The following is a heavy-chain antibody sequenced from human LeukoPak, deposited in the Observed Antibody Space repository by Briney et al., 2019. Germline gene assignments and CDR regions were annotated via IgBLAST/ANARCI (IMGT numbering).Heavy chain of an antibody. CDR1: GFTFSDYY. V-gene: IGHV3-11*01. D-gene: IGHD1-7*01. CDR3: AREGTTGTDAFDI. CDR2: ISSSGSTI. Sequence: PGGSLRLSCAASGFTFSDYYMRWIRQAPGKGLEWVSYISSSGSTIYYADSVKGRFTISRDNAKNSLYLQMNSLRAEDTAVYYCAREGTTGTDAFDIWGQGTMVTVSS. J-gene: IGHJ3*02.